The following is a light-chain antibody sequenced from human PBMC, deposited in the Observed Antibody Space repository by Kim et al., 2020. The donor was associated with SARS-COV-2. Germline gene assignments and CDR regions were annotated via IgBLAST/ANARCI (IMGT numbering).Light chain of an antibody. CDR2: LDS. V-gene: IGLV3-1*01. CDR1: KLGVKY. J-gene: IGLJ3*02. CDR3: LTWDSSTVG. Sequence: SYELTQPPSVSVSPGQTASITCSGDKLGVKYFYWYQIRPGQSPVLVIYLDSRRPSGIPERFSGSNSGTTATLTIRGTQALDEADYYCLTWDSSTVGFGGG.